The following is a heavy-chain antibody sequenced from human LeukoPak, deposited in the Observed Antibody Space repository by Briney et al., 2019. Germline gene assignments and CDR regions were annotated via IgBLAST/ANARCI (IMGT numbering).Heavy chain of an antibody. CDR3: AHGAMYQLDY. V-gene: IGHV4-34*01. J-gene: IGHJ4*02. Sequence: SETLSLTCAVYGGSFSGYYWSWIRQPPGKGLEWIGEINHSGSTNYNPSLKSRVTISLDTSRNQFSLKLNSVTAADTAVYYCAHGAMYQLDYWGQGTLVTVSS. CDR2: INHSGST. D-gene: IGHD2-2*01. CDR1: GGSFSGYY.